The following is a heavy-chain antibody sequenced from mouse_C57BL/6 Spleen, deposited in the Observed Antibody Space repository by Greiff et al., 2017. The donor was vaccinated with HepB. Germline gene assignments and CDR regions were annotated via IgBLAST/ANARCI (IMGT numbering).Heavy chain of an antibody. CDR3: ARELRFPMDY. J-gene: IGHJ4*01. V-gene: IGHV1-82*01. CDR2: IYPGDGDT. CDR1: GYAFSSSW. D-gene: IGHD3-2*02. Sequence: VQLVESGPELVKPGASVKISCKASGYAFSSSWMNWVKQRPGKGLEWIGRIYPGDGDTNYNGKFKGKATLTADKSSSTAYMQLSSLTSEDSAVYFCARELRFPMDYWGQGTSVTVPS.